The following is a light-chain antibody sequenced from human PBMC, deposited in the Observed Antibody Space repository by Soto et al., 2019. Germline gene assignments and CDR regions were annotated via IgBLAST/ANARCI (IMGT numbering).Light chain of an antibody. V-gene: IGKV3-11*01. CDR3: HQRSKWHRT. Sequence: EIVLTQSPATLSLSPGERASLSCRASQSIGTSLAWYQQTHGQAPRLLIWDASNRATGIPARFSGSGSGTDFTLTISSLDPEDFAVYYGHQRSKWHRTFGQGTKLEI. CDR1: QSIGTS. J-gene: IGKJ2*01. CDR2: DAS.